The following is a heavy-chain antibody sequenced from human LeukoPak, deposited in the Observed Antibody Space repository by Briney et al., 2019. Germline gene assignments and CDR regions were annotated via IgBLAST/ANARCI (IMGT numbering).Heavy chain of an antibody. V-gene: IGHV4-38-2*02. J-gene: IGHJ6*03. D-gene: IGHD3-10*01. CDR3: ARHKSITMVRGVIKPYYYMDV. CDR2: IYHSGST. CDR1: GYSISSGYY. Sequence: SETLSLTCTVSGYSISSGYYWGWIRQPPGKGLEWIGSIYHSGSTYYNPSLKSRVTISVDTSKNQFSLKLNSVTAADTAVYYCARHKSITMVRGVIKPYYYMDVWGKGTTVTVSS.